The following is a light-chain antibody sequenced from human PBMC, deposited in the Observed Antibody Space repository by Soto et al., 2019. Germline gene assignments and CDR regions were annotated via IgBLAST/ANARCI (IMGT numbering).Light chain of an antibody. Sequence: EIVLMQSPGTLSLSPGERATLSCRASQSMSSSYLAWYQQKPGQAPRLLIYGASSRATGIPDRFSGSGSGTDFTLTISRLEPEDFAVYYCQQYGSSPRTFGQGTKVEIK. J-gene: IGKJ1*01. CDR3: QQYGSSPRT. CDR2: GAS. CDR1: QSMSSSY. V-gene: IGKV3-20*01.